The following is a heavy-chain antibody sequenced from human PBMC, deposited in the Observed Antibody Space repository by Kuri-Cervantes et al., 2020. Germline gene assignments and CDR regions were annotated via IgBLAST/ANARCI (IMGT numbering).Heavy chain of an antibody. J-gene: IGHJ4*02. CDR3: ATEGYCSGGSCNY. CDR2: INHSGST. V-gene: IGHV4-34*01. CDR1: GGSFSGCY. Sequence: SETLSLTCAVYGGSFSGCYWSWIRQPPGKGLEWIGEINHSGSTNYNPSLKSRVTISVDTSKNQFSLKLSSVTAADTAVYYCATEGYCSGGSCNYWGQGTLVTVSS. D-gene: IGHD2-15*01.